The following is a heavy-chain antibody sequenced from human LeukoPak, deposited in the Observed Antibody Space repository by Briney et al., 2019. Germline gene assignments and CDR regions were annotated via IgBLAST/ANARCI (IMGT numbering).Heavy chain of an antibody. D-gene: IGHD2-21*02. Sequence: PGGSLRLSCRGSGFIYGNYWMTWVRQAPGKGLEWVANIKQDGSKKSYVDSVKGRFTISRDNAKNSLYLQMNSLRAEDTAVYYCARARVVTKWIDYWGQGTLVTVSS. CDR3: ARARVVTKWIDY. J-gene: IGHJ4*02. CDR1: GFIYGNYW. V-gene: IGHV3-7*03. CDR2: IKQDGSKK.